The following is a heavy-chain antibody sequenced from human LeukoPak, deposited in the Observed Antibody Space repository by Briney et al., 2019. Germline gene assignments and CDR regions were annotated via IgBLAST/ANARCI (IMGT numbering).Heavy chain of an antibody. Sequence: GSSVKVSCKASGGTFSSYAISWVRQAPGQGLEWMGGIIPIFGTANYAQKFQGRVTITADKSTSTAYMELSSLRSEDTAVYYCAKGGHIAAAGTFPGYWGQGTLVTVSS. V-gene: IGHV1-69*06. CDR3: AKGGHIAAAGTFPGY. CDR1: GGTFSSYA. CDR2: IIPIFGTA. J-gene: IGHJ4*02. D-gene: IGHD6-13*01.